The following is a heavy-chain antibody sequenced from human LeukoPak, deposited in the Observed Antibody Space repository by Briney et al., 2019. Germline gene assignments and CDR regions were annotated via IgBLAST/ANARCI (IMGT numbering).Heavy chain of an antibody. CDR1: GFTFDDYA. D-gene: IGHD4-23*01. V-gene: IGHV3-9*01. Sequence: PGGSLRLSCAASGFTFDDYAMHWVRQAPGKGLEWVSGISWNSGSIGYADSVKGRFTISRDNAKNSLYLQMNSLRAEDTALYYCAKDILATVVGILDYWGQGTLVTVSS. CDR3: AKDILATVVGILDY. J-gene: IGHJ4*02. CDR2: ISWNSGSI.